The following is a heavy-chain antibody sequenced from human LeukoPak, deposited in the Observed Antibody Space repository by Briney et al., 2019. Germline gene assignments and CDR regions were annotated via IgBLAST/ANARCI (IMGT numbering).Heavy chain of an antibody. CDR1: GYSNSSGYY. Sequence: SETLSLTCTVPGYSNSSGYYWGWIRQPPGKGLEWIGSIYHSGSTYYNPSLKSRVTISVDTSKNQFSLKLSSVTAADTAVYYCARQRESARGYYFDYWGQGTLVTVSS. J-gene: IGHJ4*02. D-gene: IGHD6-25*01. CDR3: ARQRESARGYYFDY. CDR2: IYHSGST. V-gene: IGHV4-38-2*02.